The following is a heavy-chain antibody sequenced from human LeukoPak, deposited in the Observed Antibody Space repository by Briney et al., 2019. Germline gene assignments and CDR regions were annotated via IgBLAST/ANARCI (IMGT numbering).Heavy chain of an antibody. V-gene: IGHV4-34*01. CDR3: ARVQSRLSWFDP. Sequence: PSETLSLTCAVYGGSFSGSYWSWIRQPPGKGLEWIGEINHSGSTNYNPSLKSRVTISVDTSKNQFSLRLSFVTAADTAVYYCARVQSRLSWFDPWGQGTLVTVSS. CDR1: GGSFSGSY. J-gene: IGHJ5*02. CDR2: INHSGST.